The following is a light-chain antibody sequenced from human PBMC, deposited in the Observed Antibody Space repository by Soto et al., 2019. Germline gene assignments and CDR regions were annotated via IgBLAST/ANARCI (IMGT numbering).Light chain of an antibody. V-gene: IGKV1-9*01. CDR1: QGISSY. Sequence: IQLTQSPSSLSASVGDRVTITCRASQGISSYLAWYQQKPGEAPKLLIYSASTLQSGVPSRFSGSGSGTDFTLTISSLQPEDFATYYCQQLNSYPITFGQGTRLEIK. J-gene: IGKJ5*01. CDR2: SAS. CDR3: QQLNSYPIT.